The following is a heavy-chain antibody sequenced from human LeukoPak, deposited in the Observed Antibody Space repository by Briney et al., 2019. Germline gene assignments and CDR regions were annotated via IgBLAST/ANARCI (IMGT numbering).Heavy chain of an antibody. CDR3: VKDPGVVILPWGH. CDR2: LSRSGDNT. Sequence: PGGSLRLSCAASGFTFSSYAMSWVRQAPGKGLEWVSALSRSGDNTYYADSVKGRFTISSDNSRSTLYLQMNSLRVEDTAVYYCVKDPGVVILPWGHWGQGTLVTVSS. V-gene: IGHV3-23*01. CDR1: GFTFSSYA. J-gene: IGHJ4*02. D-gene: IGHD4-23*01.